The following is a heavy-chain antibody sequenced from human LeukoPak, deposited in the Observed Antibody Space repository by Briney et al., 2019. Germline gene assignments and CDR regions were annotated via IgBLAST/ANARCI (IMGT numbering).Heavy chain of an antibody. D-gene: IGHD3-22*01. CDR3: TREYDSSGYSPGDYFAY. Sequence: GTSLRLSCAASGFMVTNYGMHWVRQAPGRGLEWVAYDGSSKYYVDSVKGRFTITRDGSKNTVLLQMDSLRVEDTGVYYCTREYDSSGYSPGDYFAYWGPGTLVTVSS. CDR2: DGSSK. CDR1: GFMVTNYG. V-gene: IGHV3-30*12. J-gene: IGHJ4*02.